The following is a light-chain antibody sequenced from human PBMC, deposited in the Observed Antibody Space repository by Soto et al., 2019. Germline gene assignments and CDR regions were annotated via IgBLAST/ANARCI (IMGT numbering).Light chain of an antibody. CDR2: DVS. Sequence: QSALTQPASVSGSPGQSITISCTGTSSDVGGYTYVSWYQQHPGKAPKLMIYDVSNRPSGVSNRFSGSKSGNTASLTISGLQAEDEADYYSISYTSSSTYVFGTGTKVTVL. V-gene: IGLV2-14*03. J-gene: IGLJ1*01. CDR1: SSDVGGYTY. CDR3: ISYTSSSTYV.